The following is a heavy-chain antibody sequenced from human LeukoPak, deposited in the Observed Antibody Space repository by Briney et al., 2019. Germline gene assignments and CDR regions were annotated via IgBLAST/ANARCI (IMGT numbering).Heavy chain of an antibody. CDR3: AKYCTSSSCYPGSYYGMDV. D-gene: IGHD2-2*01. CDR2: ISGSGGST. CDR1: GFSSSNYG. V-gene: IGHV3-23*01. Sequence: GGSLRLSCAASGFSSSNYGMSWVRQAPGKGLEWVSAISGSGGSTFYADSVKGRFTVSRDNSKNTLYLQMNSLSAEDTAVYYCAKYCTSSSCYPGSYYGMDVWGQGTTVTVSS. J-gene: IGHJ6*02.